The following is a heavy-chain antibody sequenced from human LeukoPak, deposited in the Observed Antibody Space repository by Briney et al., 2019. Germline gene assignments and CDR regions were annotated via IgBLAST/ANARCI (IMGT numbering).Heavy chain of an antibody. J-gene: IGHJ4*02. CDR3: ASDPKSGYVLVY. CDR2: ISAYNGNT. V-gene: IGHV1-18*01. Sequence: ASVKVSCKASGYSFTRYGISWVRQAPGQELEWMGWISAYNGNTKYAQKLQGRVTMTTDTSTSTAFMELRSLRSDDTAVYYCASDPKSGYVLVYWGQGTLVTVSS. CDR1: GYSFTRYG. D-gene: IGHD5-12*01.